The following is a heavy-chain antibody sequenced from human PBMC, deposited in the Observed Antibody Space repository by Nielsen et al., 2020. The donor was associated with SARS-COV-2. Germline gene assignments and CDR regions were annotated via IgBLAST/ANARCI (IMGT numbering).Heavy chain of an antibody. J-gene: IGHJ5*02. Sequence: GESLKISCAASGFTFSSYAMHWVRQAPGKGLEWVAVISYDGSNKYYADSVKGRFTISRDNSKNTLYLQMNSLRAEDTAVYYCAKGGGNSRGGWFDPWGQGTLVTVSS. CDR3: AKGGGNSRGGWFDP. V-gene: IGHV3-30-3*01. CDR1: GFTFSSYA. D-gene: IGHD4-23*01. CDR2: ISYDGSNK.